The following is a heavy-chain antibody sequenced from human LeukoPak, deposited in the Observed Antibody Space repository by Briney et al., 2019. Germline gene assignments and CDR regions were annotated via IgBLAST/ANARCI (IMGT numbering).Heavy chain of an antibody. J-gene: IGHJ1*01. CDR3: ARGYSSSWYDVAYFQH. V-gene: IGHV3-53*01. Sequence: PGGSLRLSCAASGFTVNNNYMSWVRQAPGKGLEWVSVIYSGGSTYYADSVKGRFTISRDNSKNTLYLQMNSLRAEDTAVYYCARGYSSSWYDVAYFQHWGQGTLVTVSS. CDR2: IYSGGST. CDR1: GFTVNNNY. D-gene: IGHD6-13*01.